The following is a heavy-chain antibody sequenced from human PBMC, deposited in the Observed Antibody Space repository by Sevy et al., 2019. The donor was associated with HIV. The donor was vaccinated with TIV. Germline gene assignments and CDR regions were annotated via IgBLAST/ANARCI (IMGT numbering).Heavy chain of an antibody. D-gene: IGHD3-10*01. CDR2: IYSGGST. CDR1: GFTVSSNY. V-gene: IGHV3-53*01. CDR3: ARVPTYGSVTYFLDY. J-gene: IGHJ4*02. Sequence: GGSLRLSCAASGFTVSSNYMSWVRQAPGKGLEWVSVIYSGGSTYYVDSVKGRFTISRDNSKNTLYLQMNSLRAEDTAVYYCARVPTYGSVTYFLDYWGQGSLVTVSS.